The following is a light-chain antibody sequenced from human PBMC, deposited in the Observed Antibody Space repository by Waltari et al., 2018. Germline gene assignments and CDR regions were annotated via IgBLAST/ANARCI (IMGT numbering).Light chain of an antibody. CDR3: SAWDRSLNVWV. CDR2: RNN. Sequence: QAGLTQPPSVSQGLRQTATLTCTGNSNNVGHQGEAWLQQHQGHPPKPLSYRNNNRPSGISERLSASRSGNTASLTITGLQPEDEADYYCSAWDRSLNVWVFGGGTRLTVL. CDR1: SNNVGHQG. J-gene: IGLJ3*02. V-gene: IGLV10-54*01.